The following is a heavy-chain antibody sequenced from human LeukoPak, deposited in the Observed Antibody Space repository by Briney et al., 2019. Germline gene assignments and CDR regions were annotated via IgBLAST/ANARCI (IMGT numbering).Heavy chain of an antibody. J-gene: IGHJ5*02. CDR3: ARDLGIAAAGDNNWFDP. V-gene: IGHV4-39*07. CDR2: IYHSGST. Sequence: PSETLSLTCTVSGGSISSVSYYWGWIRQPPGKGLEWIGSIYHSGSTYYNPSLKSRVTISVDTSKNQFSLKLSSVTAADTAVYYCARDLGIAAAGDNNWFDPWGQGTLVTVSS. D-gene: IGHD6-13*01. CDR1: GGSISSVSYY.